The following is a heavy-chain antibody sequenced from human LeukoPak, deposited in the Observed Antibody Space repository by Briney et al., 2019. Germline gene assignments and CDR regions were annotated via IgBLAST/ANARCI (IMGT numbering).Heavy chain of an antibody. V-gene: IGHV3-23*01. D-gene: IGHD3/OR15-3a*01. CDR3: ARRRDFIDY. CDR2: ISGSGVST. CDR1: GFTFSSYA. Sequence: GGSLRLSCAASGFTFSSYAMNWVRQAPGKGLEWVSAISGSGVSTYYADSVKGRFAISRDNAKNSLYLQMNSPRAEDTAVYYCARRRDFIDYWGQGTLVTVSS. J-gene: IGHJ4*02.